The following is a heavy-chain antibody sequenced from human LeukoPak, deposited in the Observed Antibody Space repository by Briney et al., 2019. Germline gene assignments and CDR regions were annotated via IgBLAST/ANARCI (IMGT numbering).Heavy chain of an antibody. J-gene: IGHJ5*02. Sequence: SETLSLTCAVSVESFSGYYWSWIRQPPGKGLEWIGEINHSGSTNYNPSLKSRVTISVDTSKNQFSLKLSSVTAADTAVYYCAGIAAGFNWYDPWGQGTLVTVSS. CDR2: INHSGST. D-gene: IGHD6-13*01. CDR3: AGIAAGFNWYDP. V-gene: IGHV4-34*01. CDR1: VESFSGYY.